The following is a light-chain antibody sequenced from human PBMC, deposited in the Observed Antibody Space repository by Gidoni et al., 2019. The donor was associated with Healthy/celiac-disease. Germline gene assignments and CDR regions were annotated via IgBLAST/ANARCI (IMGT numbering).Light chain of an antibody. CDR3: QQYGSPLYT. CDR2: GAT. V-gene: IGKV3-20*01. CDR1: LSVSSSY. J-gene: IGKJ2*01. Sequence: EIVLTQSHGTLSLSPGERATLSCRASLSVSSSYLAWYQQKPGQAPRLLIYGATSRATGIPDRCSGSGSGLDFTLTSSRLEPEDLAVYYCQQYGSPLYTFGQGTKLEIK.